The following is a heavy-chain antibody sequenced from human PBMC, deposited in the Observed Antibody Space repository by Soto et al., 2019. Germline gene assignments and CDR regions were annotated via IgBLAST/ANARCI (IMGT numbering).Heavy chain of an antibody. CDR2: ISGSGGST. CDR3: AKDLNWNFARETGSDGFDP. Sequence: GGSLRLSCAASGFTFSSYAMSWVRQAPGKGLEWVSAISGSGGSTYYADSVKGRFTISRDNSKNTLYLQMNSLRAEDTAVYYCAKDLNWNFARETGSDGFDPWGQGTLVTVSS. V-gene: IGHV3-23*01. J-gene: IGHJ5*02. CDR1: GFTFSSYA. D-gene: IGHD1-7*01.